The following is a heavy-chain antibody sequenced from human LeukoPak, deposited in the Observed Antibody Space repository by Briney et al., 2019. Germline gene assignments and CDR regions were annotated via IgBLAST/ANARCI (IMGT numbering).Heavy chain of an antibody. J-gene: IGHJ4*02. CDR2: IKQDGSEK. Sequence: GGSLRLSCAASGFTSSSYWMYWVRQAPGKGLEWVANIKQDGSEKYYVDSVKGRFTISRDNAKNSLYLQMNSLRAEDTAVYYCVRSIGIASAYWGQGTLVTVSS. CDR3: VRSIGIASAY. D-gene: IGHD6-25*01. V-gene: IGHV3-7*01. CDR1: GFTSSSYW.